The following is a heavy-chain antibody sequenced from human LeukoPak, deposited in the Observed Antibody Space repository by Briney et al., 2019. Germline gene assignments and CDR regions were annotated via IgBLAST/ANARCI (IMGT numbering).Heavy chain of an antibody. Sequence: GGSRRLSCAASGFTFSSYSMNWVRQAPGKGLEWVASISSSSSYIYYADSVKGRFTISRDNAKNSLYLQMNSLRAEDTAVYYCARDLSSSSWFRRGAFDYWGQGTLVTVSS. J-gene: IGHJ4*02. D-gene: IGHD6-13*01. CDR2: ISSSSSYI. CDR3: ARDLSSSSWFRRGAFDY. CDR1: GFTFSSYS. V-gene: IGHV3-21*01.